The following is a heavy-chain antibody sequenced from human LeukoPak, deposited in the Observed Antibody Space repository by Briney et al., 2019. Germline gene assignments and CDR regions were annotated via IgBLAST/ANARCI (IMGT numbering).Heavy chain of an antibody. D-gene: IGHD2-15*01. J-gene: IGHJ5*02. CDR3: ARQEYCSGGSCYTWFDP. CDR1: GGTFSSYA. CDR2: IIPIFGTA. Sequence: SVKVSCKASGGTFSSYAISWVRQAPGQGLEWMGGIIPIFGTANYAQKFQGRVTITADESTSTAYMELSSLRSEDTAVYYCARQEYCSGGSCYTWFDPWGQGTLVIVSS. V-gene: IGHV1-69*01.